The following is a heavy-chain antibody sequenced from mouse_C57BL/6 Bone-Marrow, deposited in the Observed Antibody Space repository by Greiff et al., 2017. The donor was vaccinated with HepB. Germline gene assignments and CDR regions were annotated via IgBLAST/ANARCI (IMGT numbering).Heavy chain of an antibody. V-gene: IGHV2-2*01. Sequence: VMLVESGPGLVQPSQSLSITCTVSGFSLTSYGVHWVRQSPGKGLEWLGVIWSGGSTDYNAAFISRLSISKDNSKSQVFFKMNSLQADDTAIYYCARNRGVVARDWYFDVWGTGTTVTVSS. CDR1: GFSLTSYG. CDR2: IWSGGST. J-gene: IGHJ1*03. CDR3: ARNRGVVARDWYFDV. D-gene: IGHD1-1*01.